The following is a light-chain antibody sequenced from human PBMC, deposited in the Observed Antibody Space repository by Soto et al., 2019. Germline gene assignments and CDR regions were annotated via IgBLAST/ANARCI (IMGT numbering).Light chain of an antibody. V-gene: IGKV3-15*01. J-gene: IGKJ1*01. CDR3: QQYGSSLWT. Sequence: EIVMTQSPATLSVSPGERVTLSCRASQSVSSNLAWYQQKPGQAPRLLMYGASTRATGIPARFSGSGSGTDFTLTISRLEPEDFAVYYCQQYGSSLWTFGQGTKVDIK. CDR1: QSVSSN. CDR2: GAS.